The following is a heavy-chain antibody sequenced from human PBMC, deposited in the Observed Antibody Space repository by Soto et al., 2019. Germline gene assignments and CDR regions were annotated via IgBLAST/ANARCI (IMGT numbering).Heavy chain of an antibody. V-gene: IGHV1-69*13. J-gene: IGHJ1*01. CDR1: GGTFSSYA. CDR2: IIPIFGTA. CDR3: ASSGPCSGGSCYFQP. D-gene: IGHD2-15*01. Sequence: GASVKVSCKASGGTFSSYAISWVRQAPGQGLEWMGGIIPIFGTANYAQKFQGRVTITADESTSTAYMELSSLRSEDTAVYYCASSGPCSGGSCYFQPWGQGTLVTVS.